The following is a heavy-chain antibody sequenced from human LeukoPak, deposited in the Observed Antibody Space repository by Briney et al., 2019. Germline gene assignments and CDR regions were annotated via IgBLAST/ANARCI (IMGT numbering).Heavy chain of an antibody. D-gene: IGHD6-13*01. CDR1: GFIFSSYS. V-gene: IGHV3-21*01. CDR2: ISSSSNYI. J-gene: IGHJ4*02. CDR3: ARVPNPGIAAAGTSDFDY. Sequence: PGGSLRLSCAASGFIFSSYSMNWVRQAPGKGLEWVSSISSSSNYIYYADSVKGRFTISRGNAKNSLYLQMNSLRVEDTAVYYCARVPNPGIAAAGTSDFDYWGQGTLVTVSS.